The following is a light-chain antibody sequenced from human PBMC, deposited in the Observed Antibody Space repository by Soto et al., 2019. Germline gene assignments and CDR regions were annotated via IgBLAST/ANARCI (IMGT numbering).Light chain of an antibody. J-gene: IGKJ1*01. CDR1: QTISSNY. Sequence: EIVLTQSPGTLSVSPGERATLSCRASQTISSNYLAWQQQKPGQAPSLLIYGTSSRATGIPDRFSGSGSGTDFTLTISRLEPEDSAIYYCQQYVSWTFGQGTKVEIK. CDR2: GTS. V-gene: IGKV3-20*01. CDR3: QQYVSWT.